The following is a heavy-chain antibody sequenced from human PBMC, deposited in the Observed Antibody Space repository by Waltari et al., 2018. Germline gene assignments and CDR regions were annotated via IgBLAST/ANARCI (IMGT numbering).Heavy chain of an antibody. D-gene: IGHD6-13*01. CDR2: ISSSSSTI. CDR1: GFTFSSYS. Sequence: EVQLVESGGGLVQPGGSLRLSCAASGFTFSSYSMNWVRQAPGKGLEWVSYISSSSSTIYYAESVKGRFTISRDNAKNSLYLQMNSLRAEDTAVYYCARVCRPRTAAGVSYYYGMDVWGQGTTVTVSS. J-gene: IGHJ6*02. CDR3: ARVCRPRTAAGVSYYYGMDV. V-gene: IGHV3-48*01.